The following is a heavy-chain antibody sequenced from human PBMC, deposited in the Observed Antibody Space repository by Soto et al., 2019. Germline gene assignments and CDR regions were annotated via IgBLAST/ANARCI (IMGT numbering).Heavy chain of an antibody. J-gene: IGHJ4*02. CDR3: ARVRLWSGYYSFLDY. CDR1: GGSISSSSYY. CDR2: IYYSGST. D-gene: IGHD3-3*01. V-gene: IGHV4-39*07. Sequence: SETLSLTCTVSGGSISSSSYYWGWIRQPPGKGLEWIGNIYYSGSTNYNPSPKSRVTISVDTSKNQFSLKLSSVTAADTAVYYCARVRLWSGYYSFLDYWGQGTLVTVSS.